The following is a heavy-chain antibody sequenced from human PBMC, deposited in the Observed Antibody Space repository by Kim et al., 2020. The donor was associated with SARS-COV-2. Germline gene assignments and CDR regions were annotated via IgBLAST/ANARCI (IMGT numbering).Heavy chain of an antibody. CDR3: ATQLAPVPYYYYGMDV. D-gene: IGHD6-13*01. Sequence: SVKGRFTISRDNSKNSLYLQMNSLRTEDTALYYCATQLAPVPYYYYGMDVWGQGTTVTVSS. V-gene: IGHV3-43*01. J-gene: IGHJ6*02.